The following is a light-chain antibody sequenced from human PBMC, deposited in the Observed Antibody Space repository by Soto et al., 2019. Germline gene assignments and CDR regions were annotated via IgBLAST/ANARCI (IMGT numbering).Light chain of an antibody. CDR3: EHYADSPHT. CDR1: QSVSSGS. V-gene: IGKV3-20*01. J-gene: IGKJ2*01. Sequence: EIVLTQSPVTLSLIPGEGATLSCRASQSVSSGSLAWYQQKPGQAPRLLIYGASSRDTDIPDWFSGSGYGTDFILTSSRLEPEDFAVYYCEHYADSPHTFGQGTKLAIK. CDR2: GAS.